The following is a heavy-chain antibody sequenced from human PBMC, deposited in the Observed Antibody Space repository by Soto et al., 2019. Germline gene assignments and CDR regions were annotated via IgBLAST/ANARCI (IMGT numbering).Heavy chain of an antibody. Sequence: GESLKISCKGSGYSFTSYWIGWVRQMPGKGLEWMGIIYPGDSDTRYSPSFQGQVTISADKSISTAYLQWSSLKASDTAMYYCARLADDGDSPLAFDIWGQGTMVTVSS. D-gene: IGHD4-17*01. CDR1: GYSFTSYW. J-gene: IGHJ3*02. CDR2: IYPGDSDT. V-gene: IGHV5-51*01. CDR3: ARLADDGDSPLAFDI.